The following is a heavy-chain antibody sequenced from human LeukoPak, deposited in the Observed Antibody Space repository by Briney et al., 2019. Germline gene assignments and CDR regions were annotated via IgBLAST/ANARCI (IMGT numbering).Heavy chain of an antibody. Sequence: GGSLRLSCAASGFGVSSNYMSWVRQAPGKGLEWVSVIYSGGSTYYADSVKGRFTISRDNSKNTLYLQMKSLRAEDTAVYYCARTDETAPAEDFQHWGQGTLVTVSS. CDR2: IYSGGST. D-gene: IGHD2-21*02. J-gene: IGHJ1*01. CDR1: GFGVSSNY. V-gene: IGHV3-53*01. CDR3: ARTDETAPAEDFQH.